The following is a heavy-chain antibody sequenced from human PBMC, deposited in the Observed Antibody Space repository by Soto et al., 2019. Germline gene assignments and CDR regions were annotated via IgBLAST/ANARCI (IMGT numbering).Heavy chain of an antibody. D-gene: IGHD3-16*01. CDR2: ISDGGDLT. CDR3: ARRTFGTSRSFDI. V-gene: IGHV3-23*04. J-gene: IGHJ3*02. CDR1: GFAFSSHP. Sequence: EVQLVETGGGLIQPGGSLRLSCAASGFAFSSHPMSWVRQAPERGLEWVSGISDGGDLTYNADSVKGRFTISRDNSKNTLFLQMNSLRAEDTAVYYCARRTFGTSRSFDIWGQGTMVTVSS.